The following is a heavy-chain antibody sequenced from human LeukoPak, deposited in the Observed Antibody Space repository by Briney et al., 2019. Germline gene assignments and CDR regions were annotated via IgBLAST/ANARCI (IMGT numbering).Heavy chain of an antibody. D-gene: IGHD1-1*01. CDR3: ARGPVEFDY. CDR2: INHSGST. V-gene: IGHV4-34*01. J-gene: IGHJ4*02. Sequence: PETLCLTCADYGGSFSGYYWSWIRQPPRKGLEWIGEINHSGSTNYNPSLKSRVTISVDTSKNQFSLKLSSVTAADTAVYYCARGPVEFDYWGQGTLVTVSS. CDR1: GGSFSGYY.